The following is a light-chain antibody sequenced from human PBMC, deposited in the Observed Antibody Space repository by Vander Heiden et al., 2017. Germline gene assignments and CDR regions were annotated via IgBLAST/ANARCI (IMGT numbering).Light chain of an antibody. V-gene: IGLV2-23*02. Sequence: QSALTQPASVSGSPGQSLTISCTGTSSDVGTYNLCSWYQHHPGKAPKLIIYEVNRRPLGVSNRFSGSKSGNTASLTISGLQAEDEADYHCCSYAGSKSMVFGGGTSLTVL. J-gene: IGLJ3*02. CDR2: EVN. CDR3: CSYAGSKSMV. CDR1: SSDVGTYNL.